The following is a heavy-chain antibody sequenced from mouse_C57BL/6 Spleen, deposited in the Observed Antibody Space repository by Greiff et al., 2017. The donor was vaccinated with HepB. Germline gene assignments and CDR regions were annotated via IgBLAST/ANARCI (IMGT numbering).Heavy chain of an antibody. J-gene: IGHJ3*01. D-gene: IGHD2-4*01. CDR1: GYTFTSYW. V-gene: IGHV1-50*01. CDR2: IDPSDSYT. CDR3: AEGGYDYDDGGFAY. Sequence: QVQLQQPGAELVKPGASVKLSCKASGYTFTSYWMQWVKQRPGQGLEWIGEIDPSDSYTNYNQKFKGKATLTVDTSYSTAYMQLSSLTSEDSAVYYCAEGGYDYDDGGFAYWGQGTLVTVSA.